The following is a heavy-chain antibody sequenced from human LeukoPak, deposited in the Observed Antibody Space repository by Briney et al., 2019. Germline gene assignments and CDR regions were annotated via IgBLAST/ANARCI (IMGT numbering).Heavy chain of an antibody. V-gene: IGHV4-39*02. D-gene: IGHD5-18*01. CDR3: AREDTAIAGGYYYMDV. CDR2: IYYSGST. J-gene: IGHJ6*03. CDR1: GGSISSISYY. Sequence: SETLSLTCTVSGGSISSISYYWGWIRQPPGKGLEWIGNIYYSGSTYYNPSLKSRVTISVDTSKNQFSLKLSSVTAADTAVYYCAREDTAIAGGYYYMDVWGKGTTVTVSS.